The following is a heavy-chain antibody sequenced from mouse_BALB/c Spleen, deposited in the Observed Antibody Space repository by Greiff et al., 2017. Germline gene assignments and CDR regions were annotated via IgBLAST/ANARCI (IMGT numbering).Heavy chain of an antibody. CDR2: ISDGGSYT. CDR3: ARDGFAY. V-gene: IGHV5-4*02. J-gene: IGHJ3*01. Sequence: EVKVEESGGGLVKPGGSLKLSCAASGFTFSDYYMYWVRQTPEKRLEWVATISDGGSYTYYPDSVKGRFTISRDNAKNNLYLQMSSLKSEDTAMYYCARDGFAYWGQGTLVTVSA. CDR1: GFTFSDYY.